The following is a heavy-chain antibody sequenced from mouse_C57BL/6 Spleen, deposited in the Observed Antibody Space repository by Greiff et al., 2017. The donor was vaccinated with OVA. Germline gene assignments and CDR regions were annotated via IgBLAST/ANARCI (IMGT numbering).Heavy chain of an antibody. CDR3: ARGFAY. Sequence: EVQLQESGPGLVKPSQSLSLTCSVPGYSITSGYDWHWIRPFPGNQLEWLGYISYSGSTNYNPSLKSRISITHDTSKNHFFLNVNSVTTEDTATYYCARGFAYWGQGTLVTVSA. CDR2: ISYSGST. J-gene: IGHJ3*01. CDR1: GYSITSGYD. V-gene: IGHV3-1*01.